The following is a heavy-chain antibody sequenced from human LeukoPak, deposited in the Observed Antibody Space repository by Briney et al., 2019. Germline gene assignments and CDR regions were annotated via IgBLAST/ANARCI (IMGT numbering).Heavy chain of an antibody. D-gene: IGHD3-22*01. CDR3: ASDSSGYSPLNY. Sequence: ASVKVSCKASGYTFTGYYMHWVRQAPGQGLEWMGRINPNSGGTNYAQKFQGRVTMTRDTSISTAYMELSRPRSDDTAVYYCASDSSGYSPLNYWGQGTLVTVSS. J-gene: IGHJ4*02. V-gene: IGHV1-2*06. CDR2: INPNSGGT. CDR1: GYTFTGYY.